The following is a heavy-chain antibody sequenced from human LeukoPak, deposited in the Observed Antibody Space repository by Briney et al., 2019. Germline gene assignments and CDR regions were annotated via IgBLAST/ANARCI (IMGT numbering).Heavy chain of an antibody. J-gene: IGHJ5*02. CDR1: GFTFSSYS. V-gene: IGHV3-21*01. Sequence: PGGSLRLSCAASGFTFSSYSMNWVRQAPGKGLEWVSSISSISSYIYYADSVKGRFTISRDNAKNSLYLQMNSLRAEDTAVYYCARDGEAVAGAGNWFDPWGQGTLVTVSS. D-gene: IGHD6-19*01. CDR2: ISSISSYI. CDR3: ARDGEAVAGAGNWFDP.